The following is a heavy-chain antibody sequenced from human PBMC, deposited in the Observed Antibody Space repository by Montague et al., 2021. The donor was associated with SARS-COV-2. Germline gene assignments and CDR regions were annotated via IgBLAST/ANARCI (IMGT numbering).Heavy chain of an antibody. D-gene: IGHD1-14*01. V-gene: IGHV6-1*01. J-gene: IGHJ4*02. CDR3: TQERGPGRTTWHYFDY. CDR2: TSYRSKWYN. Sequence: CAISGDSVSSNIAAWNWIRQSPSRGLEWLGRTSYRSKWYNDYAVSVRSRITISPDTSKNQFSLQLNSVTPEDTAVYYCTQERGPGRTTWHYFDYWGQGTLVTVSS. CDR1: GDSVSSNIAA.